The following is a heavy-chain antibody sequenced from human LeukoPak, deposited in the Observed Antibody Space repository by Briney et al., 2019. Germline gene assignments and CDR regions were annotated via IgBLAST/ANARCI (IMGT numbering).Heavy chain of an antibody. D-gene: IGHD6-13*01. CDR3: ARLYSSSLGRVFDY. CDR1: GGSISSYY. J-gene: IGHJ4*02. V-gene: IGHV4-59*01. Sequence: PSETLSLTCTVSGGSISSYYWSWIRQPPGKGLEWTGYISYSGSTNYNPSLKSRVTISVDTSKNQFSLKLSSVTAADTAIYYCARLYSSSLGRVFDYWGQGTLVTVSS. CDR2: ISYSGST.